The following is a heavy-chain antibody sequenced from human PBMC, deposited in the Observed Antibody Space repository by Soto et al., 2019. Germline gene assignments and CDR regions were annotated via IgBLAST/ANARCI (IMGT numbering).Heavy chain of an antibody. V-gene: IGHV5-10-1*01. Sequence: GESLNISCKGSGYSFTSYWISWVRQMPGKGLEWMGRIDPSDSYTNYSPSFQGHVTISADKSISTAYLQWSSLKASDTAMYYCATQIAARQYYYYYYGMDVWGQGTTVTVSS. CDR1: GYSFTSYW. D-gene: IGHD6-6*01. J-gene: IGHJ6*02. CDR2: IDPSDSYT. CDR3: ATQIAARQYYYYYYGMDV.